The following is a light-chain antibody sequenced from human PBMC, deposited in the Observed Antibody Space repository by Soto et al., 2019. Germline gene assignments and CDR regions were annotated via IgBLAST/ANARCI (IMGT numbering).Light chain of an antibody. Sequence: EIVLTQSPGTLSLSPGERATLSCRASQSVSSSYLAWYQQNPGQAPRLLIYGTSSRATAIPDRFSGSGSGTDFTLTISRLDPEDFAVYYCQQYGSSSCTFGQGTKVEIK. J-gene: IGKJ1*01. CDR1: QSVSSSY. V-gene: IGKV3-20*01. CDR2: GTS. CDR3: QQYGSSSCT.